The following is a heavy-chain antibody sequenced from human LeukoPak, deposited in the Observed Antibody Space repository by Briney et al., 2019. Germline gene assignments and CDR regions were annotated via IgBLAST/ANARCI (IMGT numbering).Heavy chain of an antibody. CDR2: IYHSGST. CDR1: GGSISSGGYY. D-gene: IGHD3-22*01. V-gene: IGHV4-30-2*01. Sequence: PSEALSLTCNVSGGSISSGGYYWSWIRQPPGKGLEWIGYIYHSGSTYYNPSLKSRVTISVDRSKNQFSLKLSSVTAADTAVYYCARAPYNSYGDYWGQGTLVTVAS. CDR3: ARAPYNSYGDY. J-gene: IGHJ4*02.